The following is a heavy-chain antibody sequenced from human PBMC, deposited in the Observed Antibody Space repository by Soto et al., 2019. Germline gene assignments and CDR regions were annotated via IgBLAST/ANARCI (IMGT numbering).Heavy chain of an antibody. CDR2: ISGSGGST. D-gene: IGHD2-15*01. CDR1: GFTFTSHA. Sequence: GSLRLACAASGFTFTSHAMSWVRQAPGTGLEWVSAISGSGGSTYYADSVKGRFTISRDNSKNTLYLQMNSLRAEDTAGYYCVTKEIGYCSSGSCPNAFDIWGQGTMVTVSS. CDR3: VTKEIGYCSSGSCPNAFDI. V-gene: IGHV3-23*01. J-gene: IGHJ3*02.